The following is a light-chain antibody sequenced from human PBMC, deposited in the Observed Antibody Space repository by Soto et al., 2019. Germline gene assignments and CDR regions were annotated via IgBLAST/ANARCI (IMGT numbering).Light chain of an antibody. J-gene: IGLJ1*01. Sequence: ALTQPASVSGSPGQSITISCTGTSSDVGGYNYVSWYQQHPGKAPKLMIYEVSNRPSGVSNRFSGSKSGNTASLTISGLQAEDEADYYCSSYTSSSTYVFGTGTNSPS. CDR3: SSYTSSSTYV. CDR1: SSDVGGYNY. V-gene: IGLV2-14*01. CDR2: EVS.